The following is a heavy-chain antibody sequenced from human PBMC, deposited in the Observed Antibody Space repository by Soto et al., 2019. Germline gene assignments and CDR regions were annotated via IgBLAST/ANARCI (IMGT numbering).Heavy chain of an antibody. Sequence: GGSLRLSCAASGFTFSSYAMSWVRQAPGKGLEWVSAISGSGGSTYYADSGKGRFTISRDNSKNTLYLQMNSLRAEDTAVYYCAKDWALYSSSWIDAFDIWGQGTMVTVSS. J-gene: IGHJ3*02. V-gene: IGHV3-23*01. CDR3: AKDWALYSSSWIDAFDI. CDR2: ISGSGGST. D-gene: IGHD6-13*01. CDR1: GFTFSSYA.